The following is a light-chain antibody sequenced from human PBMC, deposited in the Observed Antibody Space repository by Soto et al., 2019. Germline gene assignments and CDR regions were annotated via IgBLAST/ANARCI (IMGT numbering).Light chain of an antibody. CDR1: QTVSTN. J-gene: IGKJ2*01. V-gene: IGKV3-15*01. CDR2: GAS. CDR3: QQRSYGYT. Sequence: EIVMTQSPATLSVSPGERATLSCRASQTVSTNLAWYQQKPGQAPSLLIYGASARATGVPARFSGSGSGTDFTLTISSLQSEDFAVYYCQQRSYGYTFGQGTKLEI.